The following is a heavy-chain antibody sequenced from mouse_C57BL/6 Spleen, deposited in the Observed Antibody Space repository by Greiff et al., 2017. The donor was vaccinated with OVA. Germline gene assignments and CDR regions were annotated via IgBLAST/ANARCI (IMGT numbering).Heavy chain of an antibody. CDR1: GYTFTSYW. V-gene: IGHV1-69*01. D-gene: IGHD1-1*01. Sequence: LQESGAELVMPGASVKLSCKASGYTFTSYWMHWVKQRPGQGLEWIGEIDPSDSYTNYNQKFKGKSTLTVDKSSSTAYMQLSSLTSEDSAVYYCARWVRYYGSSWYFDVWGTGTTVTVSS. CDR3: ARWVRYYGSSWYFDV. J-gene: IGHJ1*03. CDR2: IDPSDSYT.